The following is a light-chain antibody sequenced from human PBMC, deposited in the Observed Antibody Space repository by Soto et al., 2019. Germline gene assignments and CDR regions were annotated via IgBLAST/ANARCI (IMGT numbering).Light chain of an antibody. CDR2: GAS. Sequence: EIVMTQSPATLSVSPGEGATLSCRASQSVSSKLAWYQQKPGQAPRLLIYGASTRATGIPARFSGSGSGTEFTLIISSLQSEDSALYYCQHYSGWPPVFGQGTKVEIK. J-gene: IGKJ2*01. CDR1: QSVSSK. V-gene: IGKV3-15*01. CDR3: QHYSGWPPV.